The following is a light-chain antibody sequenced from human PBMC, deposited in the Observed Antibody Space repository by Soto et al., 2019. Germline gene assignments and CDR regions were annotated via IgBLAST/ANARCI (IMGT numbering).Light chain of an antibody. Sequence: SSELTQPPSVSVSPGQTASITCSGDKLGDKYACWYQQKPGQSPVLVIYQDSKRPSGIPERFSGSNSGNTATLTISGTQAMYEADYSCKAWDSSTEVFGGGTKLTAL. CDR1: KLGDKY. CDR3: KAWDSSTEV. J-gene: IGLJ2*01. CDR2: QDS. V-gene: IGLV3-1*01.